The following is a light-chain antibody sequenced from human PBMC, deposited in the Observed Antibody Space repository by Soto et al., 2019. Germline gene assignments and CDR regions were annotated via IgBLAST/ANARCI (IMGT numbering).Light chain of an antibody. Sequence: QSALTQPASVSGSPGQSITISCTGTSTDVGGYNYVSWYQQHPGKAPKLIIFEVTERLSGISDRFSASKSGFTASLTISGLQPEDEAVYFCSSYAGHVPKFGGGTKLTVL. CDR1: STDVGGYNY. CDR2: EVT. CDR3: SSYAGHVPK. J-gene: IGLJ3*02. V-gene: IGLV2-23*02.